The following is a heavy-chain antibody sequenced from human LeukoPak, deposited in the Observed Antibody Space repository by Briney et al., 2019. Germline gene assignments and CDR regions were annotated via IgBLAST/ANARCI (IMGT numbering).Heavy chain of an antibody. V-gene: IGHV4-59*01. D-gene: IGHD3-10*01. CDR2: IYYSGST. CDR3: ARGLGSGSYYDSHYYGMDV. Sequence: SETLSLTCTVSGGSISSYYWSWIRQPPGKGLEWIGYIYYSGSTNYNPSLKSRVTISVDTPKNQFSLKLSSVTAADTAVYYCARGLGSGSYYDSHYYGMDVWGQGTTVTVSS. J-gene: IGHJ6*02. CDR1: GGSISSYY.